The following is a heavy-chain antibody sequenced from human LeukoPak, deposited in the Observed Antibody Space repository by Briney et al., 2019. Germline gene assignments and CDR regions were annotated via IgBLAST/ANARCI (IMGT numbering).Heavy chain of an antibody. J-gene: IGHJ5*02. CDR2: MSETGDHT. D-gene: IGHD1-7*01. CDR1: GFTFTSYA. V-gene: IGHV3-23*01. CDR3: AKDIMTGTTGWLDP. Sequence: GGSLRLSCAASGFTFTSYAMSWVRQAPGKGLEWVSAMSETGDHTYYPDSVKGRFTISRDNSKSTLYLQMNSLRAEDTAVYFCAKDIMTGTTGWLDPWGQGTLVTVSS.